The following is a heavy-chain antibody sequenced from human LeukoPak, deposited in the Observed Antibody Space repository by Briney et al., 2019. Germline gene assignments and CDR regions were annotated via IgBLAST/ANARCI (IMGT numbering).Heavy chain of an antibody. J-gene: IGHJ5*02. V-gene: IGHV4-34*01. CDR1: GGSFCGYY. CDR2: INHNGST. D-gene: IGHD3-10*01. CDR3: ARGSRRAYGSGGRWFDP. Sequence: SETLSLTCAVYGGSFCGYYWSWIRQPPGKGLEWIGEINHNGSTNYNPSLKSRVTISVDTSKNQFSLKLSSVTAADTAVYYCARGSRRAYGSGGRWFDPWGQGTLVTVSS.